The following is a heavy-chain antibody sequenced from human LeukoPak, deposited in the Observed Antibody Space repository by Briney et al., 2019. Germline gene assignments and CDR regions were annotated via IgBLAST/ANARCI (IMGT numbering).Heavy chain of an antibody. J-gene: IGHJ6*03. D-gene: IGHD2/OR15-2a*01. CDR3: ARGEFGDYYYFYMDV. Sequence: PGGSLRLSCAASGFTFSSYSMNWVRQAPGKGLEWVSSITSSNNYIYYGDSVKGRFTISRDDAKNSLFLQMNSLRPEDTATYYCARGEFGDYYYFYMDVWGKGTTVTVSS. CDR1: GFTFSSYS. CDR2: ITSSNNYI. V-gene: IGHV3-21*01.